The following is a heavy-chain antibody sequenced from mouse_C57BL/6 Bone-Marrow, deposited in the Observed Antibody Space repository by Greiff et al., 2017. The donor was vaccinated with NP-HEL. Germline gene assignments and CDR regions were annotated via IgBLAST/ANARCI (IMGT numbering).Heavy chain of an antibody. CDR1: GYTFTTYP. CDR3: ARGGNYWYYFDY. V-gene: IGHV1-47*01. CDR2: FHPYNDDN. Sequence: VQLQQSGAELVKPGASVKMSCKASGYTFTTYPIEWVKQNHGKSLEWIGNFHPYNDDNEYNEKFKKKATLTVEKSSSTFYLELSLLTSDDSSLYYCARGGNYWYYFDYWGQGTTLTVSS. J-gene: IGHJ2*01. D-gene: IGHD2-1*01.